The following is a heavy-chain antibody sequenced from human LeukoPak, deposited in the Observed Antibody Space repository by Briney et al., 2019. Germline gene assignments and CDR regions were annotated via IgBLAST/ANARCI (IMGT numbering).Heavy chain of an antibody. CDR1: SYS. CDR3: AKVMGVFVVPKGAYYFDY. V-gene: IGHV3-23*01. J-gene: IGHJ4*02. Sequence: SYSMNWVRQAQGKGLEWVSAISGSGGSTYYADSVKGRFTISRDNSKNTVYLKMNSLRAEDTAVYYCAKVMGVFVVPKGAYYFDYWGQGTLVTVSS. D-gene: IGHD3-3*01. CDR2: ISGSGGST.